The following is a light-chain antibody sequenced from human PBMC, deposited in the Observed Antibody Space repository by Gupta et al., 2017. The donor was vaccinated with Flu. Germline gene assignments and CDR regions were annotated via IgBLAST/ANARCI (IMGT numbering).Light chain of an antibody. Sequence: EIVLPQSPVTLSVSPGERATLSCRASQSVSSNLAWYQQKPGRAPRLLIYGASTRATGIPARFSGSGSGTEFTLTISSLQSEDFAVYYCQQYNNWPPWTFGQGTKVEIK. CDR1: QSVSSN. J-gene: IGKJ1*01. V-gene: IGKV3-15*01. CDR2: GAS. CDR3: QQYNNWPPWT.